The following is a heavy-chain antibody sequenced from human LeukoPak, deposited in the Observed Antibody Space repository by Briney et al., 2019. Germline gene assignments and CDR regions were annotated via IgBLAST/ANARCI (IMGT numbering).Heavy chain of an antibody. CDR3: TRSDGYGLIRI. V-gene: IGHV4-39*07. CDR2: IYYTGNT. CDR1: GDSITGYY. Sequence: SETLSLTCTVSGDSITGYYWGWIRQPPGKGLEWIGNIYYTGNTDYNAALKRRVTISVDTSKNQFSLNVISMTAADTAVYYCTRSDGYGLIRICGRATMVTVSS. D-gene: IGHD3-10*01. J-gene: IGHJ3*02.